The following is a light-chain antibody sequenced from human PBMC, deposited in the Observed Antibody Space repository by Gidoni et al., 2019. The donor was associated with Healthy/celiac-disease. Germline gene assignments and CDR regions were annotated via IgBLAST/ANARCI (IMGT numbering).Light chain of an antibody. CDR3: CSYAGSSPWV. J-gene: IGLJ3*02. CDR2: EVS. Sequence: QSPLPHPASLPRSPTQSITISCTGTSSDVGSYNLVSWYQQHPGKAPKLMIYEVSKRPSGVSNRFSGSKSGNTASLTISGLQAEDEADYYCCSYAGSSPWVFGGGTKLTVL. V-gene: IGLV2-23*02. CDR1: SSDVGSYNL.